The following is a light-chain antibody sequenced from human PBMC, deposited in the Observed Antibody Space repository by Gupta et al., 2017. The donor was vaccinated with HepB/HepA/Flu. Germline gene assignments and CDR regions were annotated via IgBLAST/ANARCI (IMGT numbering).Light chain of an antibody. J-gene: IGKJ1*01. V-gene: IGKV3-15*01. Sequence: EIVMTQSPATLSVSPGERATLSCRASQSVSSNLAWYQQKPGQAPRLLIYGASTRATGIPARFSGSWPGTEFTLTISSLQSEDFAVYYWQQYNNWPQTFGQGTKVEIK. CDR3: QQYNNWPQT. CDR1: QSVSSN. CDR2: GAS.